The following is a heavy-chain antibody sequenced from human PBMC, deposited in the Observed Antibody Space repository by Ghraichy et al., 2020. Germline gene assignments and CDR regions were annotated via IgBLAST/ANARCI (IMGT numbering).Heavy chain of an antibody. D-gene: IGHD2-21*02. CDR1: GGSISSYY. CDR3: ARQRPAEGYCGGDCYWYYFDY. CDR2: IYYSGST. J-gene: IGHJ4*02. V-gene: IGHV4-59*08. Sequence: SETLSLTCTVSGGSISSYYWSWIRQPPGKGLEWIGYIYYSGSTNYNPSLKSRVTISVDTSKNQFSLKLSSVTAADTAVYYCARQRPAEGYCGGDCYWYYFDYWGQGTLVTVSS.